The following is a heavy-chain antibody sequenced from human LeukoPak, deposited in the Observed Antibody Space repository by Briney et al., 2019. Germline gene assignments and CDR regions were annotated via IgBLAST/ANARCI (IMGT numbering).Heavy chain of an antibody. D-gene: IGHD4-11*01. CDR1: GYIFTGYY. CDR2: INPNSGGT. Sequence: ASVKVSCKASGYIFTGYYMHSLRQAPSQEREGMGWINPNSGGTNYAQKFQGRVTMTRDTSISTAYMELSRLRSDDTAMYYCARDDNYGIFVNVDYWGQGTLVTVSS. V-gene: IGHV1-2*02. CDR3: ARDDNYGIFVNVDY. J-gene: IGHJ4*02.